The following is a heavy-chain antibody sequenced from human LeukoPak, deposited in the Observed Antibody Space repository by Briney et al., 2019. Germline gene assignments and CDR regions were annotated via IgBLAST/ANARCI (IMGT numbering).Heavy chain of an antibody. D-gene: IGHD3-22*01. CDR1: GFTFSSYS. Sequence: PGGSLRLSCAASGFTFSSYSMNWVRQAPGKGLEWVSYISSSSSTIYYADSVKGRFTISRDNAKNSLYLQMNSLRAEDTAVYYCAREITEKITMIVVVHYFDYWGQGTLVTVSS. CDR3: AREITEKITMIVVVHYFDY. V-gene: IGHV3-48*04. J-gene: IGHJ4*02. CDR2: ISSSSSTI.